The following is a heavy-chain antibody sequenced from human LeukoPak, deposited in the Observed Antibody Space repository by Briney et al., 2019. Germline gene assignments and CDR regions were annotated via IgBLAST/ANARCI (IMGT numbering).Heavy chain of an antibody. CDR2: INSDGSST. CDR1: GFTFSSYW. V-gene: IGHV3-74*01. Sequence: GGSLRLSRAASGFTFSSYWMSWVRQAPGKGLVWVSRINSDGSSTSYADSVKGRFTISRDNAKNTLYLQMNSLRAEDTAVYYCAREPIVGVHFDYWGQGTLVTVSS. CDR3: AREPIVGVHFDY. D-gene: IGHD1-26*01. J-gene: IGHJ4*02.